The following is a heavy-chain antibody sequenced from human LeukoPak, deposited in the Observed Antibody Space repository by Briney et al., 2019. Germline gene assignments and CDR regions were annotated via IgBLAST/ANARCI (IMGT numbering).Heavy chain of an antibody. D-gene: IGHD6-13*01. J-gene: IGHJ4*02. Sequence: SETLSLTCTVSGGPIDRHYWSWIRQPPGKGLEWIGYVFYPGSTNYNPSLKSRVTMSLDTSGDQFSLRLTSVTAADTAIYYCASRPAGSTWYGVFDYWSQGTLVTVSS. V-gene: IGHV4-59*11. CDR2: VFYPGST. CDR3: ASRPAGSTWYGVFDY. CDR1: GGPIDRHY.